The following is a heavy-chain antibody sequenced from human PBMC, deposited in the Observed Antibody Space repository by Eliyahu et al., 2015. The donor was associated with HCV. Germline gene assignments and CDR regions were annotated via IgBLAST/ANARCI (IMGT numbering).Heavy chain of an antibody. V-gene: IGHV4-31*02. Sequence: QVHLQESGPGLVKPSQXLSLTCSVSGDSIXXADYFXXWIRQRPGKGLXWIGYVYXTGAAXYPPSLRSRVTISVDTSKKEFSLKLNSVTAADTAVYWCARGDGTNGGEWWLDAWGRGTLVTVSS. CDR1: GDSIXXADYF. D-gene: IGHD3-16*01. CDR2: VYXTGAA. J-gene: IGHJ5*02. CDR3: ARGDGTNGGEWWLDA.